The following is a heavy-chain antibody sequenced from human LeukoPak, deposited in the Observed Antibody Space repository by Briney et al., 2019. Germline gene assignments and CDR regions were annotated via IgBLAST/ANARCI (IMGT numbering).Heavy chain of an antibody. CDR3: ATSWGPDTSAFRWGRDGMDV. D-gene: IGHD3-16*01. Sequence: GGSLRLSCAVSGLTFNNYAMSWVRQAPGKGLEWVSAISKSGDHTYYAASAKGRFTIYRDNSKNTQYLQMNSLRAEDTAVYYCATSWGPDTSAFRWGRDGMDVWGQGATVTVSS. V-gene: IGHV3-23*01. CDR1: GLTFNNYA. CDR2: ISKSGDHT. J-gene: IGHJ6*02.